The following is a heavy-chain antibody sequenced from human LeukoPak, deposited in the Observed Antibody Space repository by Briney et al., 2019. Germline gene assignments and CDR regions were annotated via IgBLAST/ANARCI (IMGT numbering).Heavy chain of an antibody. CDR1: GFTFSSYG. CDR3: AKDQGNWGSFDY. CDR2: IRYDGSNK. D-gene: IGHD7-27*01. Sequence: GGSLRLSCAASGFTFSSYGMHWVRQAPGKGLEWVAFIRYDGSNKYYADSVKGRFTISRDNPKNTLYLQMNSLRAEDTAVYYCAKDQGNWGSFDYWGQGTLVTVSS. J-gene: IGHJ4*02. V-gene: IGHV3-30*02.